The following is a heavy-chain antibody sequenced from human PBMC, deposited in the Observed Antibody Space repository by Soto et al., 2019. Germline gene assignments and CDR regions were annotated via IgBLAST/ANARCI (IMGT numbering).Heavy chain of an antibody. CDR1: GFTFSSYG. J-gene: IGHJ4*02. Sequence: QVQLVESGGGVVQPGRSLRLSCAASGFTFSSYGMHWVGQAPGKGLEGGAVIWYDGSNKYYADSVKGRFTISRDNSKNTLYLQMNSLRAEDTAVYYCARGGGTIFGVVIIPSYFDYWGQGTLVTVSS. CDR3: ARGGGTIFGVVIIPSYFDY. D-gene: IGHD3-3*01. CDR2: IWYDGSNK. V-gene: IGHV3-33*01.